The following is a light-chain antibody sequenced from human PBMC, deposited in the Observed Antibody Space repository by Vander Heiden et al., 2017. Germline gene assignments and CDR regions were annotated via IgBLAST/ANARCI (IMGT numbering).Light chain of an antibody. CDR1: SANIGAGYH. Sequence: QSVLTQPPPVSGAPGQGGTISCTGGSANIGAGYHVHWYQQLPGRAPKLLNYGNTNRPSGVPDRFSGSKSGTSASLAITGLQAEDEADYYCQSYDSSLNTYVFGIGTKVTV. J-gene: IGLJ1*01. V-gene: IGLV1-40*01. CDR3: QSYDSSLNTYV. CDR2: GNT.